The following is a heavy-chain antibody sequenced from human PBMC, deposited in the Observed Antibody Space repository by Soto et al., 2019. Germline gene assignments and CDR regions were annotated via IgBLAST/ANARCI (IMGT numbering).Heavy chain of an antibody. V-gene: IGHV1-69*01. CDR2: IIPIFGTA. Sequence: QVQLVQSGAEVKKPGSSVKVSCKASGGTFSSYAISWVRQAPGQGLEWMGGIIPIFGTANYAQKFQGRVTITADESTSTAYMELSSLSSEDTAVYYCARDRVHIGATISYYYGMDVWGQGTTVTVSS. CDR3: ARDRVHIGATISYYYGMDV. D-gene: IGHD5-12*01. J-gene: IGHJ6*02. CDR1: GGTFSSYA.